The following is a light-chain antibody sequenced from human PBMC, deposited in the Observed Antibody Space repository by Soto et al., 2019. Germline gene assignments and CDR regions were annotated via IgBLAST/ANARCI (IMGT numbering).Light chain of an antibody. CDR2: GAS. CDR3: QQYGSSPVA. Sequence: EIVLTQSPGTLSLSPGERATLSCRASQSVSSSYLACYQQKPGKAPRLLIYGASSRTAGIPDRFSGSGSGTDFTITISRLEAEDFAVYYCQQYGSSPVAFGQGTKVEIK. V-gene: IGKV3-20*01. CDR1: QSVSSSY. J-gene: IGKJ1*01.